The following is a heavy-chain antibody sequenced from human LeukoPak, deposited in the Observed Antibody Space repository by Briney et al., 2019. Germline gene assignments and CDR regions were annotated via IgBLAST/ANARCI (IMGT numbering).Heavy chain of an antibody. V-gene: IGHV4-59*12. CDR1: GGSISTYY. CDR3: ARGDRESNCADFDY. Sequence: SETLSLTCTVSGGSISTYYWNWIRQPPGKGLEWIGYIYYSGTTNYNPSFKSRVSMSVDTSKNQFSLKLSSVTAADTAVYYCARGDRESNCADFDYWGQGTLVTVSS. CDR2: IYYSGTT. D-gene: IGHD2-8*02. J-gene: IGHJ4*02.